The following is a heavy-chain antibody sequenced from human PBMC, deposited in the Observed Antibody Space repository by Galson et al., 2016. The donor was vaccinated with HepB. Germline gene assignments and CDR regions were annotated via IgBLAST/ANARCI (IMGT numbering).Heavy chain of an antibody. J-gene: IGHJ4*02. CDR1: GYTFNNYY. CDR3: ARENYDSRGFSSEFDY. V-gene: IGHV1-46*02. Sequence: SVKVSCKASGYTFNNYYTHWVRQAPGQGLEWMGLINPRTGSTTYAQKFQGRVAMTRDTSTTTVYVEVSSLRSEDTAVYYCARENYDSRGFSSEFDYWGPGTLVTISS. CDR2: INPRTGST. D-gene: IGHD3-22*01.